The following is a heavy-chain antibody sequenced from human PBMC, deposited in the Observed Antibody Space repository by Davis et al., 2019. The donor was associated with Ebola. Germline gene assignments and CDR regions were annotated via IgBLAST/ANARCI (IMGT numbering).Heavy chain of an antibody. CDR2: IYYSGST. CDR1: GGSISSSSYY. Sequence: PSETLSLTCTVSGGSISSSSYYWGWIRQPPGKGLEWIGSIYYSGSTYYNPSLKSRVTISVDTSKNQFSLKLSSVTAADTAVYYCASPNSSGWYFVGGRGMDVWGQGTTVTVSS. V-gene: IGHV4-39*01. D-gene: IGHD6-19*01. CDR3: ASPNSSGWYFVGGRGMDV. J-gene: IGHJ6*02.